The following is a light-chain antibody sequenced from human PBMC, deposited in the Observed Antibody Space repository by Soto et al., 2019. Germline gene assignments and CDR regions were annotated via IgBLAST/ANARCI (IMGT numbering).Light chain of an antibody. CDR2: AAS. J-gene: IGKJ3*01. Sequence: DIVLTQSPGTLSLSPGDRATLSCRTSRFVSNYYVPWYQQRPGQAPRLLIYAASSRATDIPDRFSGSGSGTDFTLTISRLEPEDFAVYYCQHYADSPPVFTFGPGTKVEI. CDR1: RFVSNYY. V-gene: IGKV3-20*01. CDR3: QHYADSPPVFT.